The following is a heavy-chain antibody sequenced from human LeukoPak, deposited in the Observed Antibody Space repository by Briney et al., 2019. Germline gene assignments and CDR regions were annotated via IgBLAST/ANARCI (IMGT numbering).Heavy chain of an antibody. V-gene: IGHV3-7*01. CDR1: GFSFSSHW. CDR3: ARDGVRDGLYFDH. J-gene: IGHJ4*02. CDR2: INQDGREI. D-gene: IGHD5-24*01. Sequence: GGSLRLSCAASGFSFSSHWMSWVRQAPGKGLEWVANINQDGREIQYVDSVKGRFTIYRDNAKNSLYLQMSSLRAEDTAIYYCARDGVRDGLYFDHWGQGTLVTVSS.